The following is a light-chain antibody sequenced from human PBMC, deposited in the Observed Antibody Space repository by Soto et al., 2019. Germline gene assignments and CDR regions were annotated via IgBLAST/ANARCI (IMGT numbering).Light chain of an antibody. V-gene: IGKV1-8*01. Sequence: TQSPGTLSLYPGEGATLSCRASQSVNSRYLAWYQQKPGKAPKLLIYAASTLQSGVPSRFSGSGSGTDFTLTISCLQSEDFATYYCQQYYSYPLTFGGGTKVDIK. CDR3: QQYYSYPLT. CDR1: QSVNSRY. CDR2: AAS. J-gene: IGKJ4*01.